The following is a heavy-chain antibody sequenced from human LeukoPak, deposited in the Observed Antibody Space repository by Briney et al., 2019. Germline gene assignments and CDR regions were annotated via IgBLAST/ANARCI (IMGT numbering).Heavy chain of an antibody. CDR2: ISGSGGST. CDR3: ARQTREYCSSTSCYGAPTANYYYMDV. Sequence: TGGSLRLSCAASGFTFSSYAMSWVRQAPGKGLEWVSAISGSGGSTYYADSVKGRFTISRDNSKNTLYLQMNSLRAEDTAVYYCARQTREYCSSTSCYGAPTANYYYMDVWGKGTTVTVSS. J-gene: IGHJ6*03. CDR1: GFTFSSYA. V-gene: IGHV3-23*01. D-gene: IGHD2-2*01.